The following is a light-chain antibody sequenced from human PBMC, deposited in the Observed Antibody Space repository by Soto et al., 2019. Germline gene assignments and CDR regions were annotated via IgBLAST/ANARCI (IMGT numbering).Light chain of an antibody. CDR2: GAS. CDR3: QQYGSSVT. J-gene: IGKJ1*01. Sequence: ELVMTQSPATLSVSPGEGVTLSCRASQTVPSRIAWYQQKPGQAPSLLIYGASSRATGIPDRFSGSGSGTDFTLTISRLEPEDFAVYYCQQYGSSVTVGQGTKVDIK. CDR1: QTVPSR. V-gene: IGKV3-20*01.